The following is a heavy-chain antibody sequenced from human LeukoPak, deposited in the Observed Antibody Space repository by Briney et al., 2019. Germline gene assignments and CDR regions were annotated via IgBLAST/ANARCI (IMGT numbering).Heavy chain of an antibody. D-gene: IGHD3-16*01. J-gene: IGHJ4*02. CDR3: ATGLQGGYDYVWEYYFDY. CDR2: FDPEDGET. Sequence: VASVKVSCKVSGYTLIELSMHWVQQAPGKGLEWLGGFDPEDGETIYAQKFQGRVTMTEDTSTDTAYMELSSLRSEDTAVYYCATGLQGGYDYVWEYYFDYWGQGTLVTVSS. V-gene: IGHV1-24*01. CDR1: GYTLIELS.